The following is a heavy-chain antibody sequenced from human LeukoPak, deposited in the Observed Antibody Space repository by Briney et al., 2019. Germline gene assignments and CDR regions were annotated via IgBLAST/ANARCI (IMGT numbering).Heavy chain of an antibody. J-gene: IGHJ1*01. V-gene: IGHV1-8*01. D-gene: IGHD6-13*01. CDR3: ARYPGYSSSWYRYFQH. CDR2: MNPNSGNT. Sequence: ASVKVPCKASGYTFTSYDINWVRQATGQGLEWMGWMNPNSGNTGYAQKFQGRVTMTRNTSISTAYMELSSLRSEDTAVYYCARYPGYSSSWYRYFQHWGQGTLVTVSS. CDR1: GYTFTSYD.